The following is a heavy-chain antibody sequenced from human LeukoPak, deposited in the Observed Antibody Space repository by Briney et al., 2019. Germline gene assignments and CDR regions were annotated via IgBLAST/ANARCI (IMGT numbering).Heavy chain of an antibody. D-gene: IGHD3-3*01. CDR3: ARHYDFWSGYFG. V-gene: IGHV1-69*02. CDR1: GGTFSSYT. CDR2: IIPILGIA. Sequence: SVKVSCKASGGTFSSYTISRVRQAPGQGLEWMGRIIPILGIANYAQKFQGRVTITADKSTSTAYMELSSLRSEDTAVYYCARHYDFWSGYFGWGQGTLVTVSS. J-gene: IGHJ4*02.